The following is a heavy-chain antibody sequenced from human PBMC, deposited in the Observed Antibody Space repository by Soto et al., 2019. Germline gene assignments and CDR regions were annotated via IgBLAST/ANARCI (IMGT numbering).Heavy chain of an antibody. CDR3: ARWVSRTTYNWFDP. Sequence: QVQLQESGPGLVKPSETLSLTCTVSGGSISSYYWSWIRQPAGKGLEWIGRSYTSGSTNYNTSLKSRVTTSVDTSMNQFSLKLSSVTAADTAVYYCARWVSRTTYNWFDPWGQGTLVTVSS. J-gene: IGHJ5*02. D-gene: IGHD1-1*01. V-gene: IGHV4-4*07. CDR2: SYTSGST. CDR1: GGSISSYY.